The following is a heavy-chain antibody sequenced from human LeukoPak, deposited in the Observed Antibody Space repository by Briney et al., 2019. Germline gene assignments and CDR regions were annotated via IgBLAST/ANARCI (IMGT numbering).Heavy chain of an antibody. Sequence: SLRLSCTASGFTFGDYAMSWIRQAPGKGLEWVGFIGSKAYGETADYAASVKGRFTISRDDSKAIAYLQMNSLKTEDTAVYHCTRDRGAYNLYDYWGQGTLVTVSS. CDR3: TRDRGAYNLYDY. CDR2: IGSKAYGETA. CDR1: GFTFGDYA. J-gene: IGHJ4*02. D-gene: IGHD1-1*01. V-gene: IGHV3-49*03.